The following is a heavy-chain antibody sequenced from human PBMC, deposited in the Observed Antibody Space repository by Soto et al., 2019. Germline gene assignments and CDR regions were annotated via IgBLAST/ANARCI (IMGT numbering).Heavy chain of an antibody. CDR2: VNSDGSST. V-gene: IGHV3-74*01. CDR1: GFTFSNYW. J-gene: IGHJ4*02. D-gene: IGHD2-15*01. Sequence: GSLRLSCAASGFTFSNYWMHWVRQAPGKWLVWVSRVNSDGSSTSYADSVKGRFSISRDNAKNTLYLQMNSLRAEDTAVYYCAREIFYWGQGTLVTVSS. CDR3: AREIFY.